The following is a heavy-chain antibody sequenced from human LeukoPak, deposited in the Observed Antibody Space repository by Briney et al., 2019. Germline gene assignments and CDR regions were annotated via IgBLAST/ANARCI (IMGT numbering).Heavy chain of an antibody. CDR3: VRRGEIGFDY. CDR1: GYTFSTFD. CDR2: IASTGET. V-gene: IGHV3-13*01. Sequence: PGGSLRLSCAASGYTFSTFDMHWVRHASGRGLEWVSSIASTGETYYAGSVKGRFTISRENAKNSLYHQMNSLRAGDTAVYHCVRRGEIGFDYWGQGTLVTVSS. J-gene: IGHJ4*02. D-gene: IGHD3-16*01.